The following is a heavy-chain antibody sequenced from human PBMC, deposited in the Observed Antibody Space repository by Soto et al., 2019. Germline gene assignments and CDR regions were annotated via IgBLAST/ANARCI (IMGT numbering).Heavy chain of an antibody. D-gene: IGHD3-10*01. CDR3: ATIKLGSNRLDY. Sequence: QVQLQESGPGLVKPSQTLSLTCTVSGGSISSGDYYWSWIRQPPGKGLEGIGYIYYSGSTYYNPSLKTRVTISVDTSKNQFSLKLSSVTAADTAVYYCATIKLGSNRLDYWGQGTLVTVSS. V-gene: IGHV4-30-4*01. J-gene: IGHJ4*02. CDR2: IYYSGST. CDR1: GGSISSGDYY.